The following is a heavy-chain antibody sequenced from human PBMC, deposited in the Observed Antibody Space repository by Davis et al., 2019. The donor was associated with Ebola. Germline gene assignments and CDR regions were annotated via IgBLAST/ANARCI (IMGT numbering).Heavy chain of an antibody. J-gene: IGHJ4*02. CDR3: ARDSVDSSGYYYGYFAH. Sequence: ASVKVSCKVSGYLLTELSIHWVRQSPGQGLEWMGNFDPQNNDIIYAHKFEDRVTMTEDTSTHTAYMELSSLRSEDTAVYYCARDSVDSSGYYYGYFAHWGQGALVTVSS. D-gene: IGHD3-22*01. V-gene: IGHV1-24*01. CDR2: FDPQNNDI. CDR1: GYLLTELS.